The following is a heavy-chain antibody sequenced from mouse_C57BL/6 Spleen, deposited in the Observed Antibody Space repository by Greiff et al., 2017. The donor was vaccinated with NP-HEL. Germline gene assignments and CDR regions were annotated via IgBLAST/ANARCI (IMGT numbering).Heavy chain of an antibody. CDR1: GYTFTSYG. Sequence: VKLMESGAELARPGASVKLSCKASGYTFTSYGISWVKQRTGQGLEWIGEIYPRSGNTYYNEKFKGKATLTADKSSSTAYMELRSLTSEDSAVYCCARNYGSSYYFDYWGQGTTLAVAS. CDR2: IYPRSGNT. D-gene: IGHD1-1*01. V-gene: IGHV1-81*01. CDR3: ARNYGSSYYFDY. J-gene: IGHJ2*01.